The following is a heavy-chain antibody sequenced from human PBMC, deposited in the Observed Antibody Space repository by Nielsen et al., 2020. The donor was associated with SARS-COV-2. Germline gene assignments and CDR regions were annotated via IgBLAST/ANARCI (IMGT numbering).Heavy chain of an antibody. J-gene: IGHJ6*02. CDR2: IKQDGSEK. Sequence: VRQAPGKGLGWVANIKQDGSEKYYVDSVKGRFTISRDNAKNSLYLQMNSLRAEDTAVYYCARDRYYGSGSYRYYYGMDVWGQGTTVTVSS. CDR3: ARDRYYGSGSYRYYYGMDV. V-gene: IGHV3-7*03. D-gene: IGHD3-10*01.